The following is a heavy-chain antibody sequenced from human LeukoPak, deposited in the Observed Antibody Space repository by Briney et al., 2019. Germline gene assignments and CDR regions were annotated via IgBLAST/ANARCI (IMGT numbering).Heavy chain of an antibody. CDR1: GGTFSSYA. CDR3: ARGRVGEQLAPFDY. Sequence: SVKVSCKASGGTFSSYAISWVRQAPGQGLEWMGGIIPIFGTANYAQKFQGRVTITADESTSTAYMELSSLRSEDTAVYYCARGRVGEQLAPFDYWGQGTLATVSS. CDR2: IIPIFGTA. V-gene: IGHV1-69*13. J-gene: IGHJ4*02. D-gene: IGHD6-6*01.